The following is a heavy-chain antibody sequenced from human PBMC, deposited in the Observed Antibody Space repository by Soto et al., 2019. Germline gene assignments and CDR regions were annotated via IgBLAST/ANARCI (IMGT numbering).Heavy chain of an antibody. CDR1: GGSFSGYY. Sequence: SETLSLTCAVYGGSFSGYYWSWIRQPPGKGLEWIGEINHSGSTNYNPSLKRRVTISVDTSKNQFSLKLSSVTAADTAVYYCARTKRALMVRGRGVWFDPWGQGTLVTVSS. V-gene: IGHV4-34*01. J-gene: IGHJ5*02. CDR3: ARTKRALMVRGRGVWFDP. CDR2: INHSGST. D-gene: IGHD3-10*01.